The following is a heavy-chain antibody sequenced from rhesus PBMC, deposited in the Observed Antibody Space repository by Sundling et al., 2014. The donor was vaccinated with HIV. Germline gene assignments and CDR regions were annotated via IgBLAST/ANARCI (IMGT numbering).Heavy chain of an antibody. CDR2: IKGKADGETA. CDR1: GFTFSNSW. V-gene: IGHV3-30*02. CDR3: ATEVTNIDRVGGLDS. Sequence: EVYLVESGAGLVQPGGSLRLSCAASGFTFSNSWMNWVRQPPGKGLEWVARIKGKADGETADYAASVKGRFTISRDDSKNTVYLQMNSLKTEDTALYYCATEVTNIDRVGGLDSWGQGVVVTVSS. D-gene: IGHD3-9*01. J-gene: IGHJ6*01.